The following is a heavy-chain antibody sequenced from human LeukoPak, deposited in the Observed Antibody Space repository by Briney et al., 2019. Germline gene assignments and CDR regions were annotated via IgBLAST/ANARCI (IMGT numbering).Heavy chain of an antibody. CDR1: AITFSNSW. V-gene: IGHV3-7*04. J-gene: IGHJ4*02. D-gene: IGHD5/OR15-5a*01. CDR3: ARHLAGDSLYRHFDY. Sequence: GGSLRLSCTASAITFSNSWMSWVRQAPGKGLEWVANTKQDGSETNYVDSVKGRFTISRDNAKNSLFLQMNSLRGEDTGIYYCARHLAGDSLYRHFDYWGQGTLVTVSS. CDR2: TKQDGSET.